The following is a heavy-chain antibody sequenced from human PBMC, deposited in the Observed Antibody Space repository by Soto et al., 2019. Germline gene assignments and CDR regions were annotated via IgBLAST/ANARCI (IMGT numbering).Heavy chain of an antibody. CDR2: IYSKEGKI. V-gene: IGHV1-18*01. CDR3: ARDIDYDIDY. J-gene: IGHJ4*02. CDR1: GYIFNNYG. Sequence: QVQLVQSGAEVQKPGASVKVSCKASGYIFNNYGISWVRQAPGQGLEWMGWIYSKEGKINFAQKSQGRVTLTTDTSTSTAYIELRSLRFDDSAVYFCARDIDYDIDYWGQGTLVTVSS. D-gene: IGHD4-17*01.